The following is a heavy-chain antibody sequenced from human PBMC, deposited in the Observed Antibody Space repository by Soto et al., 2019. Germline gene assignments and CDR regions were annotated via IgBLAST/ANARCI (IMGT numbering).Heavy chain of an antibody. J-gene: IGHJ3*02. CDR3: ARVRRWFGESDAFDI. V-gene: IGHV3-66*01. CDR2: IYSGGST. D-gene: IGHD3-10*01. CDR1: GFTVSSNY. Sequence: GGSLRLSCAVSGFTVSSNYMSWVRQAPGKGLEWVSVIYSGGSTYYAGSVKGRFTISRDNSKNTLYLQMNSLRAEDTAVYYCARVRRWFGESDAFDIWGQGTMVTVSS.